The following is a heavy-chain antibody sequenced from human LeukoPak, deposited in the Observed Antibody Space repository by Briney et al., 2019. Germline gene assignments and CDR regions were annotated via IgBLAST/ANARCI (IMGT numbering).Heavy chain of an antibody. D-gene: IGHD5-24*01. V-gene: IGHV4-59*01. CDR2: IYYSGSS. J-gene: IGHJ4*02. CDR1: GASISSYY. Sequence: SETLSLTCTVSGASISSYYCSWIRQPPGKGLEWIGYIYYSGSSNYNPSLKSRVTISVDTSKNQFSLKLSSVTAADTAVYYCARYPFDGYNYYFDYWGQGTLVTVSS. CDR3: ARYPFDGYNYYFDY.